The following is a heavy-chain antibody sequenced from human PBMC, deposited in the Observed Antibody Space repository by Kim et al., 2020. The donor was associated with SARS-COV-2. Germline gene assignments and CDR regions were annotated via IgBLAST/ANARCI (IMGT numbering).Heavy chain of an antibody. V-gene: IGHV3-7*01. J-gene: IGHJ4*02. Sequence: GGSLRLSCVVSGFTFNIFWMTWVRQIPGKGLEWVASINQDENEKYYADSVKGRFTISRDNAKNSVYLQMNSLRDEDTASYYCTRGEGLIVPFDYWGQGSL. CDR2: INQDENEK. D-gene: IGHD2-8*01. CDR1: GFTFNIFW. CDR3: TRGEGLIVPFDY.